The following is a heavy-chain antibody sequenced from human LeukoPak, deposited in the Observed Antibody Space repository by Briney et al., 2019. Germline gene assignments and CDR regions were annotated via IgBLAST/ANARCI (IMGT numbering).Heavy chain of an antibody. Sequence: GGSLRLSCAASGFTFSSYAMHWVRQAPGKELEWVAVISDDGNNKYYADSVKGRFTISRDNSKNTLYLQMNSLRAEDTAVYYCAKSGCSSTSCYSILSGWLDPWGQGTLVTVSS. CDR2: ISDDGNNK. D-gene: IGHD2-2*02. CDR1: GFTFSSYA. J-gene: IGHJ5*02. V-gene: IGHV3-30*18. CDR3: AKSGCSSTSCYSILSGWLDP.